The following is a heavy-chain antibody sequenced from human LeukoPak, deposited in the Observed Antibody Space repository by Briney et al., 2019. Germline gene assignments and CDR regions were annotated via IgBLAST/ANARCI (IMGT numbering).Heavy chain of an antibody. CDR2: ISAYNGNT. D-gene: IGHD2-2*01. CDR3: ARGYCSSTSCLRFDP. Sequence: ASVEVSCKASGYTFTSYGISWVRQAPGQGLEWMGWISAYNGNTNYAQRLQGRVTMTTDTSTSTAYMELRSLRSDDTAVYYCARGYCSSTSCLRFDPWGQGTLVTVSS. J-gene: IGHJ5*02. CDR1: GYTFTSYG. V-gene: IGHV1-18*04.